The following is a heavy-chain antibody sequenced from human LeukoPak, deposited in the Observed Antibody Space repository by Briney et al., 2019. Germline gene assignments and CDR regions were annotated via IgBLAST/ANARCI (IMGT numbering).Heavy chain of an antibody. V-gene: IGHV3-23*01. J-gene: IGHJ4*02. D-gene: IGHD4-17*01. CDR1: GFTFSSYA. CDR3: AKGLNGDYVPQGY. CDR2: ISGSGDST. Sequence: PGGSLRLSCAASGFTFSSYAMSWVRQAPGKGLEWVSAISGSGDSTYYADSVKGRFTISRDNSKNTLYLQMNSLRAEDAAVYYCAKGLNGDYVPQGYWGQGTLVTVSS.